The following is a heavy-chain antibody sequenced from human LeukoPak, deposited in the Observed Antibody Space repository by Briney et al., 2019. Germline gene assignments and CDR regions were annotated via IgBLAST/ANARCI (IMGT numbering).Heavy chain of an antibody. D-gene: IGHD6-13*01. J-gene: IGHJ6*04. CDR2: IYYSGST. CDR3: ARVSSSWSYGMDV. V-gene: IGHV4-59*01. Sequence: SETLSLTCTVSGGSISSYYWGWIRQPPGKGLEWIGYIYYSGSTNYNPSLKSRVTISVDTSKNQFSLKLSSVTAADTAVYYCARVSSSWSYGMDVWGKGTTVTVSS. CDR1: GGSISSYY.